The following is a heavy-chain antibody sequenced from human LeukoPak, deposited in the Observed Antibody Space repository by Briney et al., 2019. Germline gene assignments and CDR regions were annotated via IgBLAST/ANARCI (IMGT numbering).Heavy chain of an antibody. V-gene: IGHV3-21*01. Sequence: SGGSLRLSCAASGFTFSSYSMNWVRQAPGKGLEWVSSISSSSSYIYYADSVKGRFTISRDNAKNSLYLQMNSLRAEDTAVYYCARARQLLSAEYFQHWGQGTLVTVSS. CDR2: ISSSSSYI. CDR1: GFTFSSYS. CDR3: ARARQLLSAEYFQH. D-gene: IGHD2-2*01. J-gene: IGHJ1*01.